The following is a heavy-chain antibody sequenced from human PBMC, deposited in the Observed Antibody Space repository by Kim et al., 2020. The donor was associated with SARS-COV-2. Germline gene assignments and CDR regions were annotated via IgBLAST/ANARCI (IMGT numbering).Heavy chain of an antibody. D-gene: IGHD6-6*01. CDR1: GYTFTGYY. CDR3: ARERESFHSSSSLLGACWFDP. CDR2: INPNSGGT. Sequence: ASVKVSCKASGYTFTGYYMHWVRQAPGQGLEWMGWINPNSGGTNYAQKFQGRVTMTRDTSISTAYMELSRLRSDDTAVYYCARERESFHSSSSLLGACWFDPWGQGTLVTVSS. V-gene: IGHV1-2*02. J-gene: IGHJ5*02.